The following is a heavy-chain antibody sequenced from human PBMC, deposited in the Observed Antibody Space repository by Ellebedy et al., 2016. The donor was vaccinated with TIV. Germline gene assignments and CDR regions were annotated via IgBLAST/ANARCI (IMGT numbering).Heavy chain of an antibody. Sequence: SETLSLTCTVSGHSISSDYYWGWIRQPPGKGLEWIASIHHSATTYYNPSLESRVTISVDTSKNQISLRLTSVTAADTAVYYCARVGTELITVEEYYYYMDVWGKGTTVTVSS. CDR2: IHHSATT. CDR1: GHSISSDYY. V-gene: IGHV4-38-2*02. D-gene: IGHD2/OR15-2a*01. J-gene: IGHJ6*03. CDR3: ARVGTELITVEEYYYYMDV.